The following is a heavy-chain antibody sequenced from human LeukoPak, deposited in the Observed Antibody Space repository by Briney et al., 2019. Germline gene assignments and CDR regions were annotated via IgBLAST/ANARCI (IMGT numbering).Heavy chain of an antibody. CDR2: IYYSGST. V-gene: IGHV4-59*01. D-gene: IGHD3-3*01. CDR3: GRVGSDYDFWSGDHKGANAFDI. J-gene: IGHJ3*02. CDR1: GGSISSYY. Sequence: PSETLSLTCTVSGGSISSYYWSWIRQPPGKGLEWIGYIYYSGSTNYNPSLKSRVTISVDTSKNQFSLKLSSVTAADTGVYYCGRVGSDYDFWSGDHKGANAFDICGEGTMVTVSS.